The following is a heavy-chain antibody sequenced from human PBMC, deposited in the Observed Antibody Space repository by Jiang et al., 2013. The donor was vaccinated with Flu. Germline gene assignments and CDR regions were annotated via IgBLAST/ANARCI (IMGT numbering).Heavy chain of an antibody. J-gene: IGHJ6*02. V-gene: IGHV3-23*01. Sequence: VQLLESGGGLVQPGGSLRLSCAASGFTFSSYAMSWVRQAPGKGLEWASAISGSGGSTYYADSVKGRFTISRDNSKNTLYLQMNSLRAEDTAVYYCAKGIRYFDYGMDVWGQGTTVTVSS. D-gene: IGHD3-9*01. CDR1: GFTFSSYA. CDR2: ISGSGGST. CDR3: AKGIRYFDYGMDV.